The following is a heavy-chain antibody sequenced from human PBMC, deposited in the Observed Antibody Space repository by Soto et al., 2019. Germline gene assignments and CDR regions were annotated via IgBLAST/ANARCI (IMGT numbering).Heavy chain of an antibody. J-gene: IGHJ6*02. CDR1: GFTFSSYG. V-gene: IGHV3-30*18. CDR3: AKDLGRGYSGYPDYYYYGMDV. CDR2: ISYDGSNK. D-gene: IGHD5-12*01. Sequence: QVQLVESGGGVVQPGRSLRLSCAASGFTFSSYGMHWVRQAPGKGLEWVAVISYDGSNKYYADSVKGRFTISRDNSKNTLYLQMNSLRAEDTAVYYCAKDLGRGYSGYPDYYYYGMDVWGQGTTVTVSS.